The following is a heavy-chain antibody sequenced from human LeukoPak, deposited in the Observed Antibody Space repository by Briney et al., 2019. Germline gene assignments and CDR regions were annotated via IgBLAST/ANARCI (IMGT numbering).Heavy chain of an antibody. CDR3: AIAAAGRQYNWFDP. J-gene: IGHJ5*02. Sequence: PSQTLSLTCTVSGGSISSGSYYWSWIRQPAGKGLEWIGRIYTSGSTNYNPSLKSRVTISVDTSKSQFSLKLSSVTAADTAVYYCAIAAAGRQYNWFDPWGQGTLVTVSS. V-gene: IGHV4-61*02. CDR2: IYTSGST. CDR1: GGSISSGSYY. D-gene: IGHD6-13*01.